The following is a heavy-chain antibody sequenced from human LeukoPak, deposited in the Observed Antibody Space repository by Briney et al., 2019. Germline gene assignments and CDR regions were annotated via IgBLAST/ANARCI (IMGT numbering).Heavy chain of an antibody. CDR3: AKGLDGYNYEGFDY. V-gene: IGHV3-23*01. D-gene: IGHD5-24*01. CDR1: GFTFSSYA. J-gene: IGHJ4*02. Sequence: PGGSLRLSCAASGFTFSSYAMSWVRQAPGRGLVWVSAISGSGGSTYYADSVKGRFTISRDNSKNTLYLQMNSLRAEDTAVYYCAKGLDGYNYEGFDYWGQGTLVTVSS. CDR2: ISGSGGST.